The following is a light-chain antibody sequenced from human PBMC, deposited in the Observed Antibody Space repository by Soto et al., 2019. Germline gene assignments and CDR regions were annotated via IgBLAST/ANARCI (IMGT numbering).Light chain of an antibody. V-gene: IGLV2-23*01. Sequence: QSALTQPASVSGSPGQSITISCTGTFSDIGSYNLVSWYQQHPGTAPKLIIYEDTKRPSGVSNRFSGSKSGYTASLTISGLQAEDEADYYCCSYAGSSTVVFGGGTKVTVL. CDR3: CSYAGSSTVV. CDR2: EDT. CDR1: FSDIGSYNL. J-gene: IGLJ2*01.